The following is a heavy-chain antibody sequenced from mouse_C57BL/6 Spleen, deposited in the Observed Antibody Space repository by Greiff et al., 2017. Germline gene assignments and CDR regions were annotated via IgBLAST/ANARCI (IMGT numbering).Heavy chain of an antibody. CDR2: LYPRSGNT. CDR1: GYTFTSYG. CDR3: ARLRDYSNHWYFDV. V-gene: IGHV1-81*01. D-gene: IGHD2-5*01. J-gene: IGHJ1*03. Sequence: QVQLKESGAELARPGASVKLSCKASGYTFTSYGISWVKQSTGQGLEWIGELYPRSGNTYYNEKFKGKATLTADKSSSTAYRELRSLTSEDSAVYFCARLRDYSNHWYFDVWCTGTTVTVSS.